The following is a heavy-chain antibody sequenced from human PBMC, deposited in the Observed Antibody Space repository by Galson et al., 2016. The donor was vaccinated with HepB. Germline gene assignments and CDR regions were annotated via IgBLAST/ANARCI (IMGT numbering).Heavy chain of an antibody. V-gene: IGHV3-13*01. CDR1: GFAFSSYD. J-gene: IGHJ4*02. CDR3: AISPPLTTFDS. D-gene: IGHD4-17*01. Sequence: SLRLSCAASGFAFSSYDMHWVRQGIGKGLEWVSAIGTVGDTFYPVSVKGRFTISRENAKNSLYLQMNSLRAEDTAVYYCAISPPLTTFDSWGQGTLVTVSS. CDR2: IGTVGDT.